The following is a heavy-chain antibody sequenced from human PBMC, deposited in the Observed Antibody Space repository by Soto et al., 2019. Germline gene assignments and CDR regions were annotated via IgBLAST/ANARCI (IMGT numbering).Heavy chain of an antibody. V-gene: IGHV3-23*01. CDR2: ISDRGGST. Sequence: EVQVLESGGGLVQTGGSLRLSCAASGFTLSNFAMSWVRQAPGKGLEWVAVISDRGGSTDYAASVKGRFTISRDNSNNAVYRQMNNLRAEDTAVYYCARDEYYYASSGYYRFDQWGQGTLVTVSS. CDR3: ARDEYYYASSGYYRFDQ. CDR1: GFTLSNFA. D-gene: IGHD3-22*01. J-gene: IGHJ4*02.